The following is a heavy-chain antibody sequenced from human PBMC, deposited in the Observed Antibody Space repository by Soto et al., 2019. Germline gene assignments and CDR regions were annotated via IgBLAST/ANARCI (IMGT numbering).Heavy chain of an antibody. CDR1: GGPISSGGYY. V-gene: IGHV4-31*03. D-gene: IGHD6-13*01. CDR2: IYYSGST. J-gene: IGHJ6*02. CDR3: ARDASRAALYYYGMDV. Sequence: PSETLSLTCTVSGGPISSGGYYWSWIRQHPGKGLEWIGYIYYSGSTYYNPSLKSRVTISVDTSKNQFSLKLSSVTAADTAVYYCARDASRAALYYYGMDVWGQGTTVTVSS.